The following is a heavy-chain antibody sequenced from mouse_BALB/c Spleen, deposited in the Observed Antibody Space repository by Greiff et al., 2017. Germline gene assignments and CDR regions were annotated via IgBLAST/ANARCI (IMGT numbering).Heavy chain of an antibody. V-gene: IGHV2-2*02. CDR3: AKGAYDYDGEFAY. J-gene: IGHJ3*01. CDR1: GFSFTSYG. CDR2: IWSGGST. Sequence: VQRVESGPGLVQPSQSLSITCTVSGFSFTSYGVHWVRQSPGKVLEWLGVIWSGGSTDYNAAFISRLSISKDNSKSQVFFKMNSLQANDTAIYYCAKGAYDYDGEFAYWGQGTLVTVSA. D-gene: IGHD2-4*01.